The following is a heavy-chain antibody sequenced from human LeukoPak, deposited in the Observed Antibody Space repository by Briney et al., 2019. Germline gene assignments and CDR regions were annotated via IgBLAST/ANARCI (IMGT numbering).Heavy chain of an antibody. CDR2: LLYRGNT. CDR1: GDSISSSIYY. Sequence: KASETLSLTCTVSGDSISSSIYYWGWIRQSPGKGLEWIGSLLYRGNTYYNPSLKSRVTISVDTSKNQFSLKLSSVTAADTAVYYCARGRSPGALFDYWGQGTLVTVSS. CDR3: ARGRSPGALFDY. J-gene: IGHJ4*02. V-gene: IGHV4-39*07. D-gene: IGHD4/OR15-4a*01.